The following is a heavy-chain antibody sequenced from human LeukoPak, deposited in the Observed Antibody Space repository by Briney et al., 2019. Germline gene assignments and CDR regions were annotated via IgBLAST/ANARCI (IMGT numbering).Heavy chain of an antibody. CDR1: GFTFSSYG. V-gene: IGHV3-33*01. D-gene: IGHD6-19*01. J-gene: IGHJ4*02. Sequence: GGSLRLSCAASGFTFSSYGMDWVRQGPGEGLEWVAVIWYDGSSKYYADSVKGRFTISRDNSKNTLYLQMNSLRAEDTAVYSCAREFSKATVADYWGQGTLVTVSS. CDR2: IWYDGSSK. CDR3: AREFSKATVADY.